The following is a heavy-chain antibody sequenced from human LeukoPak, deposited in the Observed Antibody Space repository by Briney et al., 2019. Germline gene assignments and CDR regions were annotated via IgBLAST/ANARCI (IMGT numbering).Heavy chain of an antibody. Sequence: GGSLRLSCAASGFIFSSYGMHWVRQAPGKGLEWVAVISYDGSNKYYADSVKGRFTISRDNSKNTLYLQMNSLRAEDTAVYYCAKDGFLYSSGWEVYFDYWGQGTLVTVSS. CDR1: GFIFSSYG. J-gene: IGHJ4*02. V-gene: IGHV3-30*18. CDR2: ISYDGSNK. CDR3: AKDGFLYSSGWEVYFDY. D-gene: IGHD6-19*01.